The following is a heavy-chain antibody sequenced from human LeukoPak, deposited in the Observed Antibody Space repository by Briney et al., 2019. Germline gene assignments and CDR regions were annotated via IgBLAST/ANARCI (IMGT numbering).Heavy chain of an antibody. CDR3: ARAGEQWLAEKVFDY. CDR1: GFTFSSYS. J-gene: IGHJ4*02. Sequence: GGSLRLSCAASGFTFSSYSMTWVRQAPGKGLEWVSYISGSSSTIYYADSVKGRFTISRDNAKNSLYLQMNSLRDEDTAVYYCARAGEQWLAEKVFDYWGQGTLVTVSS. CDR2: ISGSSSTI. V-gene: IGHV3-48*02. D-gene: IGHD6-19*01.